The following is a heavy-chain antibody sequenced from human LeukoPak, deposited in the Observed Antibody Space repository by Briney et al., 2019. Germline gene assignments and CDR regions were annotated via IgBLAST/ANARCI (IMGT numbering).Heavy chain of an antibody. J-gene: IGHJ4*02. CDR1: GFTFSSYA. CDR3: AKSIALTTYYFDY. V-gene: IGHV3-23*01. CDR2: ISGSGDIT. Sequence: GGSLRLSCADSGFTFSSYAMSWVRQAPGKGLEWVSGISGSGDITYYADSVKGRFTTSRDNSRNTLYLQMNSLRAEDTAVYYCAKSIALTTYYFDYWGQGALVTVSS. D-gene: IGHD4-17*01.